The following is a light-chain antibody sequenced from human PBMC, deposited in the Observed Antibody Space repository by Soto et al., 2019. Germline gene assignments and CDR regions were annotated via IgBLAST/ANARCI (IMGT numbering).Light chain of an antibody. V-gene: IGKV3-20*01. CDR1: QTVTNH. Sequence: EIVLTQSPATLSLSPGGRATLSCRASQTVTNHLAWYQQKAGQPPRLLIFDASTRASGIPPRFSGSGSGTDFTLTISRLEPEDFAVYYCQQYGSSGTFGQGTKVEIK. J-gene: IGKJ1*01. CDR2: DAS. CDR3: QQYGSSGT.